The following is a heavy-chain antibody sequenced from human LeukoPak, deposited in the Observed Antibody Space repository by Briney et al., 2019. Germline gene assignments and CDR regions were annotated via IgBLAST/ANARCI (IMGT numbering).Heavy chain of an antibody. CDR1: GFPFSSYW. D-gene: IGHD1-26*01. Sequence: GGSLRLSCAASGFPFSSYWMGWVRQAPGKGLEWVANINQGGSEKRYVDSVKGRFTISRDNTKNSLYLQMNSLRAEDTAVYYCARIDSGNSGYFDYWGQGILVTVSS. CDR2: INQGGSEK. V-gene: IGHV3-7*01. J-gene: IGHJ4*02. CDR3: ARIDSGNSGYFDY.